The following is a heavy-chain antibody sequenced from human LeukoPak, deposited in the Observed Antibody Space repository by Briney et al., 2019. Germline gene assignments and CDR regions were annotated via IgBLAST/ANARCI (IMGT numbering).Heavy chain of an antibody. V-gene: IGHV3-30*18. Sequence: QTGGSLRLSCAASGFTFSAYGMHWVRQAPGKGLEWVAVISYDGSDKYYADSVKGRFTISRDNSKNTLYLQMNSLRAEDTAVYYCAERPLDYWGQGTLVTVSS. CDR3: AERPLDY. J-gene: IGHJ4*02. CDR2: ISYDGSDK. CDR1: GFTFSAYG.